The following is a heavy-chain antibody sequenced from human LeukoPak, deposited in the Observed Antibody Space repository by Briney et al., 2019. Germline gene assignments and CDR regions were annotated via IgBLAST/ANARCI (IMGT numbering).Heavy chain of an antibody. V-gene: IGHV3-7*03. CDR1: GFTISTYW. J-gene: IGHJ3*02. D-gene: IGHD3-16*01. CDR3: ARDGNYDYVWGSKGDAFDI. CDR2: IKQDGSER. Sequence: HPGGSLRLSCAASGFTISTYWMSWVRQAPGKGLEWVANIKQDGSERYYVDSVKGRFTISRDNAKNSLYLQMNSLRAEDTAVYFYARDGNYDYVWGSKGDAFDIWGLGTTVTVSS.